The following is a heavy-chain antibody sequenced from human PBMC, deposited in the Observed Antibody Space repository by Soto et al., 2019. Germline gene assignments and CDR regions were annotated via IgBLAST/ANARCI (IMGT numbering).Heavy chain of an antibody. CDR2: IRGSGGGT. CDR3: SKGPSSWGYYYGIDV. V-gene: IGHV3-23*01. CDR1: GFTFSNYA. J-gene: IGHJ6*02. Sequence: EVQLLESGGGLVQPGGSLRLSCAASGFTFSNYAMSWVRQAPGKGLEWVSTIRGSGGGTYYADSVKGRFTISRDNSKNTVDLQMNSLRAGDTAVYYFSKGPSSWGYYYGIDVWGQRTPVTVSS. D-gene: IGHD1-26*01.